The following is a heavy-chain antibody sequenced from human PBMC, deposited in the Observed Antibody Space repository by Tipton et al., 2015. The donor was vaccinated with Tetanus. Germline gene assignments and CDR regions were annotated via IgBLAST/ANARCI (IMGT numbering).Heavy chain of an antibody. CDR3: ARARIHTARAIYYFEY. Sequence: SLRLSCAASEFTFSSYWMHWVRQAPGKGLVWVSRISSDGSSTSYADSVKGRFTISRDNAENTLYLQMNSLRAEDTAVYYCARARIHTARAIYYFEYWGQGTLVTVSS. CDR1: EFTFSSYW. J-gene: IGHJ4*02. D-gene: IGHD5-18*01. CDR2: ISSDGSST. V-gene: IGHV3-74*01.